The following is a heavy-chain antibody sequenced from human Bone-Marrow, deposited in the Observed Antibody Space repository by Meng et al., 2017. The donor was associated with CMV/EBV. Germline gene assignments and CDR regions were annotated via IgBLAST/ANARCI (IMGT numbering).Heavy chain of an antibody. V-gene: IGHV1-46*01. Sequence: YTFTRDYIHCLRQDPGQGLEWMGIINPSDGSANYAQKFQGRVTMTRDTSTSTIYMELSSLRFEDTAVYYCARDPYCSGIYCQGGWFDPWGQGTLVTVSS. D-gene: IGHD2-15*01. CDR2: INPSDGSA. J-gene: IGHJ5*02. CDR1: YTFTRDY. CDR3: ARDPYCSGIYCQGGWFDP.